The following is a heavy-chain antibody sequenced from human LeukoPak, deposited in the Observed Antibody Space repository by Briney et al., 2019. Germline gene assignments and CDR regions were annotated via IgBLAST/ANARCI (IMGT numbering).Heavy chain of an antibody. D-gene: IGHD3-10*01. J-gene: IGHJ4*02. CDR3: AKDTSYGSGSYYTTLNWD. CDR2: ISGSAGST. CDR1: GFTFSTYA. Sequence: PGGSLRLSCAVSGFTFSTYAMTWVRQASGKGLEWVSSISGSAGSTYYADSVKGRFTISRDNSKNTLYLQMNSLRAEDTAVYYCAKDTSYGSGSYYTTLNWDWGQGTLVTVSS. V-gene: IGHV3-23*01.